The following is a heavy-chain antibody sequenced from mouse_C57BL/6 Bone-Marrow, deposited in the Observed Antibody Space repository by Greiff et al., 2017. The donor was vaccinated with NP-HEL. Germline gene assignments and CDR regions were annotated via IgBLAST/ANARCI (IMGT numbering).Heavy chain of an antibody. CDR1: GYTFTSYW. CDR3: ARGRGTWAMDY. J-gene: IGHJ4*01. V-gene: IGHV1-74*01. CDR2: IHPSDSDT. Sequence: QVQLQQPGAELVKPGASVKVSCKASGYTFTSYWMHWVKQRPGQGLEWIGRIHPSDSDTNYNQKFKGKATLTVDKSSSTAYMELRSLTSEDTAVYYCARGRGTWAMDYWGQGTSVTVSS. D-gene: IGHD6-1*01.